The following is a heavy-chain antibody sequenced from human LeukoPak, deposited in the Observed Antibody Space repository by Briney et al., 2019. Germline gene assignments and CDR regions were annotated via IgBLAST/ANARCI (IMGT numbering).Heavy chain of an antibody. CDR2: IYSSGST. V-gene: IGHV4-4*07. J-gene: IGHJ6*03. Sequence: KSSETLSLTCTVSGGSISNYYWSWIRQPAGKGLEWIGRIYSSGSTYYSPSLSSRVTMSIDRPKNQISLRLSSVTAADTATYYCVRDYRSTTICYKGVVSDYYYMDVWGKGTTVTVSS. CDR1: GGSISNYY. D-gene: IGHD2-2*02. CDR3: VRDYRSTTICYKGVVSDYYYMDV.